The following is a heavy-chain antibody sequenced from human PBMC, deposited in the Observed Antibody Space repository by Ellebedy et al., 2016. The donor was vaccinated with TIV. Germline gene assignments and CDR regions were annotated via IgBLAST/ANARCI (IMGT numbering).Heavy chain of an antibody. J-gene: IGHJ5*02. CDR3: TRGGTKGGYTWFDP. V-gene: IGHV1-8*01. CDR1: GYTFTDYD. Sequence: AASVKVSCKASGYTFTDYDIHWVRQASGHGLSWIGWVNPKTGNTDYAQKFRGRVTMTRNTSINTAYLDLTSLRFEETDVYYCTRGGTKGGYTWFDPWGQGTLVIVSS. D-gene: IGHD5-18*01. CDR2: VNPKTGNT.